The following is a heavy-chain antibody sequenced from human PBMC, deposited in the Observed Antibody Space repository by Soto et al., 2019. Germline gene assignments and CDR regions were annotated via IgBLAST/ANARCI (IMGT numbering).Heavy chain of an antibody. CDR1: GFTFSNYA. V-gene: IGHV3-23*01. CDR2: FSVSGGST. J-gene: IGHJ6*02. Sequence: EVQLLESGGGLVQPGGSLRLSCAAAGFTFSNYALTWVRQSPGKGLEWVSTFSVSGGSTYYADCVRGRFTISRNNSKNTLILQMNSLRVEETAIYYCARDWKGGTCPCLDVWGQGTTVSVSS. CDR3: ARDWKGGTCPCLDV. D-gene: IGHD1-1*01.